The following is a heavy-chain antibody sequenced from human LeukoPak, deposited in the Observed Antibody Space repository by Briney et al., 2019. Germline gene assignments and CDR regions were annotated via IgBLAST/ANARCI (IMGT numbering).Heavy chain of an antibody. D-gene: IGHD6-19*01. CDR1: GGTFSSYA. CDR3: ARDLSSGWYGD. V-gene: IGHV1-2*02. Sequence: ASVKVSCKASGGTFSSYAISWVRQAPGQGLEWMGWINPNSGGTNYAQKFQGRVTMTRDTSISTAYMELSRLRSDDTAVYYCARDLSSGWYGDWGQGTLVTVSS. J-gene: IGHJ4*02. CDR2: INPNSGGT.